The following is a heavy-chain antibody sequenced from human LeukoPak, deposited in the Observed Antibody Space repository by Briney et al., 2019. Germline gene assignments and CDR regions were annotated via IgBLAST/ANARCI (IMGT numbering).Heavy chain of an antibody. CDR3: ARSYSGYDSDYFDY. V-gene: IGHV3-30*04. D-gene: IGHD5-12*01. J-gene: IGHJ4*02. CDR2: ISYDGSNK. CDR1: GFTFSSYA. Sequence: GGSLRLSCAASGFTFSSYAMDWVRQAPGKGLEWVAVISYDGSNKYYADSVKGRFTISRDNSKNTLYLQMNSLRAEDTAVYYCARSYSGYDSDYFDYWGQGTLVTVSS.